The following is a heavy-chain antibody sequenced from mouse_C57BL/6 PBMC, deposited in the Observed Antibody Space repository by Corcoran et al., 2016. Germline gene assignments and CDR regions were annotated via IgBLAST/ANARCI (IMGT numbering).Heavy chain of an antibody. CDR3: ARYDYDKWFAY. D-gene: IGHD2-4*01. J-gene: IGHJ3*01. CDR1: GYTFTDYY. V-gene: IGHV1-26*01. CDR2: INPNNGGT. Sequence: EVQLQQSGPELVKPGASVKISCKASGYTFTDYYMNWVKQSHGKSLEWIGDINPNNGGTSYNQKFKGKATLTVDKSSSTAYMELRSLTSEDSAVYYGARYDYDKWFAYWGQGTLVTVSA.